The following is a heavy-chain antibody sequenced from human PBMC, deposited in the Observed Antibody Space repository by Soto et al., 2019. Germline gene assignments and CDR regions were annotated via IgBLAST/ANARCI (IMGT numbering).Heavy chain of an antibody. CDR2: IIPIFGTA. CDR3: ARDFPEYSSSRLCWWFDP. D-gene: IGHD6-6*01. V-gene: IGHV1-69*12. Sequence: QVQLVQSGAEVKKPGSSVKVSCKASGGTFSSYAISWVRQAPGQGLEWMGGIIPIFGTANYAQKFQGRVTITADESTSTAYMELSSLRSEDTAVYYCARDFPEYSSSRLCWWFDPWGQGTLVTVSS. J-gene: IGHJ5*02. CDR1: GGTFSSYA.